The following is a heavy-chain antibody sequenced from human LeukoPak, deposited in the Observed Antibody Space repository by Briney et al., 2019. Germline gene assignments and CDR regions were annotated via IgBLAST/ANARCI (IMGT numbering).Heavy chain of an antibody. V-gene: IGHV3-48*02. Sequence: QPGRSQGLLCAASGFTFSNYGMHWVRQAPGKGLEWVSYIGSGGAIYYADSVKGRFTISGDNAKNSLCLQMNSLRDEDTSVYYCARERYYVAFDIWGQATMDTVSS. CDR3: ARERYYVAFDI. D-gene: IGHD3-10*02. CDR2: IGSGGAI. J-gene: IGHJ3*02. CDR1: GFTFSNYG.